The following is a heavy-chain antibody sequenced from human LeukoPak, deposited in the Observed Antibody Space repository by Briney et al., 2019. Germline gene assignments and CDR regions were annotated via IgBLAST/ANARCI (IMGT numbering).Heavy chain of an antibody. CDR2: IYYSGST. D-gene: IGHD5-18*01. J-gene: IGHJ4*02. Sequence: PSETLSLTCTVSGGSISSYYWSWIRQPPGKGLEWIGYIYYSGSTNYNPSLKSRVTISVDTSKNQFSLKLSSVTAADTAVYYCARAVDTAMVWGYYFDYWGQGTLVTVSS. CDR3: ARAVDTAMVWGYYFDY. CDR1: GGSISSYY. V-gene: IGHV4-59*12.